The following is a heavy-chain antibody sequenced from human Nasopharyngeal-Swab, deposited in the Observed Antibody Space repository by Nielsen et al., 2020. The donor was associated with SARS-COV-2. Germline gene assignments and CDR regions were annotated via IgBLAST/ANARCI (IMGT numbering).Heavy chain of an antibody. CDR1: GFTFDDYG. J-gene: IGHJ4*02. D-gene: IGHD3-22*01. CDR2: INWNGRST. Sequence: GGSLRLSCAAPGFTFDDYGMSWVRQAPGKGLEWVSGINWNGRSTGYADSVKGRFTISRDNAKNSLYLQMNSLRAEDTALYHCARDINYYDSSGLDYWGQGTLVTVSS. CDR3: ARDINYYDSSGLDY. V-gene: IGHV3-20*01.